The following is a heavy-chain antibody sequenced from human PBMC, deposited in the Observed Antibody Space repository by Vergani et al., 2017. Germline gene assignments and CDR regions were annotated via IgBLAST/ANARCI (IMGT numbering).Heavy chain of an antibody. J-gene: IGHJ3*02. CDR2: ISSSSSTI. V-gene: IGHV3-48*01. D-gene: IGHD6-13*01. CDR3: ARVRGIAAASGI. Sequence: EVQLVESGGGLVQPGGSLRLSCAASGFTFRSYSMNWVRQAPGKGLEWVSYISSSSSTIYYADSVKGRFTISRDNAKNSLYLQMNSLRAEDTAVYYCARVRGIAAASGIWGQGTMVTVSS. CDR1: GFTFRSYS.